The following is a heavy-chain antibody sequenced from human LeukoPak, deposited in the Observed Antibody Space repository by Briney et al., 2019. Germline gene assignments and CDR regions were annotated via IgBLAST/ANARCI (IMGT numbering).Heavy chain of an antibody. CDR3: ARVGSSSIWRLDY. D-gene: IGHD6-13*01. Sequence: KSSETLSLTCTVSGGSISSYYWSWIRQPPGKGLESIGYIYFTGSTNYNPSLKSRVTISVDTSKNQFSLKLSSVTAADTAVYYCARVGSSSIWRLDYWGQGTLVTVSS. CDR1: GGSISSYY. J-gene: IGHJ4*02. V-gene: IGHV4-59*01. CDR2: IYFTGST.